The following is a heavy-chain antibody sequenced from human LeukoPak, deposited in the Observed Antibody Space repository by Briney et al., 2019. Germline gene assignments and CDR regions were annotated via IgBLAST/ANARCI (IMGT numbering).Heavy chain of an antibody. Sequence: SETLSLTCTVSGGSISSGGYYWSWIRQHPGEGLEWIGYIYYSGSTYYNPSLKSRVTISVDTSKNQFSLKLSSVTAADTAVYYCAREYRDTGAARYYYYGMDVWGQGTTVTVSS. J-gene: IGHJ6*02. CDR1: GGSISSGGYY. V-gene: IGHV4-31*03. D-gene: IGHD3-16*02. CDR2: IYYSGST. CDR3: AREYRDTGAARYYYYGMDV.